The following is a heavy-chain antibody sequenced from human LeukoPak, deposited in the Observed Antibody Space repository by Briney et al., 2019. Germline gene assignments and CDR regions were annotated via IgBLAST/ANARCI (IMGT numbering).Heavy chain of an antibody. J-gene: IGHJ4*02. CDR2: FDPEDGET. CDR1: GGTFSSYA. Sequence: ASVKVSCKASGGTFSSYAISWVRQAPGQGLEWMGGFDPEDGETIYAQKFQGRVTMTEDTSTDTAYMELSSLRSEDTAVYYCATVIARGYWGQGTLVTVSS. D-gene: IGHD2/OR15-2a*01. V-gene: IGHV1-24*01. CDR3: ATVIARGY.